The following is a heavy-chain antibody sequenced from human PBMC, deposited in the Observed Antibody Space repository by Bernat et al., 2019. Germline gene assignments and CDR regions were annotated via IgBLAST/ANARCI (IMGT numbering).Heavy chain of an antibody. J-gene: IGHJ2*01. V-gene: IGHV4-59*01. Sequence: QVQLQESGPGLVKPSETLSLTCTVSGGSISSYYWSWIRQPPGKGLEWVGYIYYSGSTNYNPSLKSRVTISVDTSKSQSSLKQRSVTAADTAVYYCARDRAYYYDSSGYPYYYFDLWGRGTLVTVSS. CDR1: GGSISSYY. CDR2: IYYSGST. CDR3: ARDRAYYYDSSGYPYYYFDL. D-gene: IGHD3-22*01.